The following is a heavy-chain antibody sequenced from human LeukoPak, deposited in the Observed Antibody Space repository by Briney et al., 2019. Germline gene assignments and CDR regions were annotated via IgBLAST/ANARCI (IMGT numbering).Heavy chain of an antibody. CDR3: AKTRGSIISNDLQY. CDR1: GFTFSSYA. CDR2: ISDRVGGT. V-gene: IGHV3-23*01. D-gene: IGHD3-16*01. Sequence: GGSLRLSCAASGFTFSSYAMTWVRQAPGKGLEWVSGISDRVGGTYYADSVKGRFTISRDNSKNTLYLQMNSLRAEDTAVFYCAKTRGSIISNDLQYWGQGTLVTVSS. J-gene: IGHJ1*01.